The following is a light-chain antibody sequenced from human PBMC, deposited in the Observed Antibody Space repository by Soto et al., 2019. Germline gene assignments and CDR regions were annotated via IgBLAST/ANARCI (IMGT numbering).Light chain of an antibody. Sequence: QSGLTQPPSVAGAPGQRVTISCTGSRSNSGAESDVHWYQQLPGTAPKLLIYGNTNRASGVPDRFSGSKSGTSASLAITGLQAEDEADYYCQSSESSLNYVFGHGTKVTL. V-gene: IGLV1-40*01. CDR3: QSSESSLNYV. CDR2: GNT. CDR1: RSNSGAESD. J-gene: IGLJ1*01.